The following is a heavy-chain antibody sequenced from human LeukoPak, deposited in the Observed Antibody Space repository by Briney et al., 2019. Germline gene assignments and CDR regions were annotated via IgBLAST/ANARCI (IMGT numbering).Heavy chain of an antibody. V-gene: IGHV4-4*08. CDR2: IYTSGST. D-gene: IGHD2-15*01. CDR1: GGSFSGYY. J-gene: IGHJ4*02. Sequence: SETLSLTCGIYGGSFSGYYWTWVRQPPGKGLEWIGRIYTSGSTNYNPSLKSRVTISVDTSKNQFSLKLSSVAAADTAVYYCARAPGRVAAFDYWGQGTLVTVSS. CDR3: ARAPGRVAAFDY.